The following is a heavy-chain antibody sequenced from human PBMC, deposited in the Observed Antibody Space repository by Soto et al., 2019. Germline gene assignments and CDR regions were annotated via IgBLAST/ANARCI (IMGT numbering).Heavy chain of an antibody. J-gene: IGHJ4*02. CDR3: ARAGGLGAVAVDY. CDR2: IYHSGST. CDR1: GGSISSGGYS. Sequence: QLQLQESGSGLVKPSQTLSLTCAVSGGSISSGGYSWSWIRQPPGKGLEWIGYIYHSGSTYYNPSLKSRVTISVDRSKNQVSLKLSSVIAADTAVYYCARAGGLGAVAVDYWGQGTLVTVSS. D-gene: IGHD6-19*01. V-gene: IGHV4-30-2*01.